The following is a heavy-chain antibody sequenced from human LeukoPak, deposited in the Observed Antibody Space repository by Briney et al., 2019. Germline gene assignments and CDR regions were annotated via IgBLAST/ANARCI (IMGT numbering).Heavy chain of an antibody. D-gene: IGHD2-15*01. CDR2: INHSGST. Sequence: SETLSLTCAVYGGSFSGYYWSWIRQPPGKGLEWIGEINHSGSTNYNPSLKSRVTISVDTSKNQFSLKPSSVTAADTAVYYCARVGYSAETDYWGQGTLVTVSS. CDR3: ARVGYSAETDY. V-gene: IGHV4-34*01. CDR1: GGSFSGYY. J-gene: IGHJ4*02.